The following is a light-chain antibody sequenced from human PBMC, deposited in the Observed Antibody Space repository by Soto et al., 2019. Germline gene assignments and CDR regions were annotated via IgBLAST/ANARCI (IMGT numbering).Light chain of an antibody. J-gene: IGKJ2*01. CDR3: QQTYNTPRT. CDR2: AAS. Sequence: DIQMTQSPSSLSASVGDSVTISCRASQSISSYLNWYQQKPGKAPNLLIYAASNLQSGVPSRFSGSGSGTDFTLTISSLQPEDFATYYCQQTYNTPRTFGQGNKLEI. V-gene: IGKV1-39*01. CDR1: QSISSY.